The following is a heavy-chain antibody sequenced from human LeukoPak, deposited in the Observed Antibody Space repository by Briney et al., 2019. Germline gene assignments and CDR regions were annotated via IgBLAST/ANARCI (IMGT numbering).Heavy chain of an antibody. D-gene: IGHD2-2*02. CDR1: GGSFSGYY. V-gene: IGHV4-34*01. CDR3: AKALYDRNYYYYMDV. J-gene: IGHJ6*03. CDR2: INHSGST. Sequence: SETLSLTCAVYGGSFSGYYWSWIRQPPGKGLEWIGEINHSGSTNYNPSLKSRVTISVDTSKNQFSLKLSSVNAADTAVYYCAKALYDRNYYYYMDVWGKGTTVTVSS.